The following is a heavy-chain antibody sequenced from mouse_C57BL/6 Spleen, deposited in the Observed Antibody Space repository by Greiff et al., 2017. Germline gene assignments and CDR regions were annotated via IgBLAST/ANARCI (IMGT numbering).Heavy chain of an antibody. CDR1: GYTFTSYW. J-gene: IGHJ2*01. Sequence: VQLQQPGAELVKPGASVTMSCKASGYTFTSYWITWVKQRPGQGLEWIGDIYPGSGSTNYNEKFKSKATLTVDTSSSTAYMQLSSLTSEDSAVYYCARIGDYDEGGYFDYWGQGTTLTVSS. CDR2: IYPGSGST. D-gene: IGHD2-4*01. V-gene: IGHV1-55*01. CDR3: ARIGDYDEGGYFDY.